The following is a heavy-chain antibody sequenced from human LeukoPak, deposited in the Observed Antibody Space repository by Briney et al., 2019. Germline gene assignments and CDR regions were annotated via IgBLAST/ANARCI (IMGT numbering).Heavy chain of an antibody. D-gene: IGHD2-2*01. V-gene: IGHV4-59*12. CDR1: GGSISSYY. Sequence: KPSETLSLTCTVSGGSISSYYWSWIRQPPGKGLEWIGYIYYSGSTNYNPSLKSRVTISVDTSKNQFSLKLSSVTAADTAVYYCARDRPCSSTSCLRWWYFDLWGRGTLVTVSS. CDR3: ARDRPCSSTSCLRWWYFDL. J-gene: IGHJ2*01. CDR2: IYYSGST.